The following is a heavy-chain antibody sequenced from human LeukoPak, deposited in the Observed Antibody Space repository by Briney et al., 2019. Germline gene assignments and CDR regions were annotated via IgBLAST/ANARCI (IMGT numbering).Heavy chain of an antibody. Sequence: SETLSLTCTVSGYSISSGYYWGWIRQPPGKGLEWIGSIYHSGSTYYNPSLKSRVTISVDTSKNQFSLKLSSVTAADTAVYYCARTFPSRITMIVVVTPHYFDYWGQGTLVTVSS. CDR1: GYSISSGYY. D-gene: IGHD3-22*01. CDR3: ARTFPSRITMIVVVTPHYFDY. J-gene: IGHJ4*02. V-gene: IGHV4-38-2*02. CDR2: IYHSGST.